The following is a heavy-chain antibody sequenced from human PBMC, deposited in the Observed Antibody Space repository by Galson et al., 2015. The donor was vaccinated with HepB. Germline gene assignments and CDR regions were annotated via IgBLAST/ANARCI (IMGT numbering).Heavy chain of an antibody. J-gene: IGHJ5*01. CDR1: GYKFSSYS. CDR2: IDPTNSYS. Sequence: QSGAEVKKPGESLRISCEASGYKFSSYSITWVRQMPEKGLEWMGRIDPTNSYSNYSPSFQGHVTMSVDKSINTAFLYWSSLKASDTATYYCARQGNGWYSGGNWFDSWGQGTQVTVSS. D-gene: IGHD6-19*01. CDR3: ARQGNGWYSGGNWFDS. V-gene: IGHV5-10-1*01.